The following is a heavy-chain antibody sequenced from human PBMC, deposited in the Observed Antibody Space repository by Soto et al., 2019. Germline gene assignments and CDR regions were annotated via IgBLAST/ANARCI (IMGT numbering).Heavy chain of an antibody. Sequence: PSETLSLTCTVSGGSISSSSYYWGWIRQPPGKGLEWIGSIYYSGSTYYNPSLKSRVTISVDTSKNQFFLKLSPVTAADTAVYYCGSQDYYYGMDVWGQGTTVTVSS. V-gene: IGHV4-39*01. J-gene: IGHJ6*02. CDR3: GSQDYYYGMDV. CDR2: IYYSGST. CDR1: GGSISSSSYY.